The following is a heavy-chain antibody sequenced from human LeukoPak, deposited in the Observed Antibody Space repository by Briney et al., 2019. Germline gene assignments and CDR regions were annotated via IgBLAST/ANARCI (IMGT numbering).Heavy chain of an antibody. V-gene: IGHV3-23*01. CDR3: AIMHGYYDGSGYWVQ. D-gene: IGHD3-22*01. CDR1: GFTFSSYP. J-gene: IGHJ4*02. CDR2: ISPSADRT. Sequence: GGSLRLSCAASGFTFSSYPMSWVRQAPGKGLEWVSFISPSADRTSNADSVEGRFTISRDNPRNTLYLQMNSLRDEDTAVYYCAIMHGYYDGSGYWVQWGQGTLVTVSS.